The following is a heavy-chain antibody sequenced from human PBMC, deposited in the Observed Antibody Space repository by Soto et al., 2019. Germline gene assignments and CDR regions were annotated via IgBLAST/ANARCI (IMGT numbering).Heavy chain of an antibody. V-gene: IGHV4-31*03. CDR2: IYYSGRT. J-gene: IGHJ5*02. CDR3: ARGSFSSSSSWFDP. Sequence: SETLSLTCTVSGGSISSGGYYWSWIRQHPGKGLEWIGYIYYSGRTYYNPSLHSRVSIAVDTTENQFSLKLTSVTAADTSVYYCARGSFSSSSSWFDPWGRGTLVTVPQ. CDR1: GGSISSGGYY. D-gene: IGHD6-6*01.